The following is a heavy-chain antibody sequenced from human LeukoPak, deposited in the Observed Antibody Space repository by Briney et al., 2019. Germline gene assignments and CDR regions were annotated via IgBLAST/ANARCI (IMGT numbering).Heavy chain of an antibody. Sequence: SETLSLTCAVSGYSISSGYYWGWIRQPPGKGLGWIGSIYHSGSTYYNPSLKSRVTISVDTSKNQFSLKLSSVTAADTAVYYCARHGGSLTLYYYYYMDVWGKGTTVTVSS. CDR3: ARHGGSLTLYYYYYMDV. D-gene: IGHD1-14*01. J-gene: IGHJ6*03. V-gene: IGHV4-38-2*01. CDR1: GYSISSGYY. CDR2: IYHSGST.